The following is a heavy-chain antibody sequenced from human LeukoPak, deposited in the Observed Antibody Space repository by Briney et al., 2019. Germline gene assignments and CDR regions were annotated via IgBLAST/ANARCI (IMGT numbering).Heavy chain of an antibody. D-gene: IGHD2-15*01. CDR3: AKSTVGYSSGRFPGWPADY. Sequence: GGSLRLSCTASGFALGSYAMHWVRQAPGKGLEWVSGIFGSGGSAHYADSVKGRFTISRDNSKNTVYLEMNSPGVEDTAVYFCAKSTVGYSSGRFPGWPADYWGQGTLVTVSS. J-gene: IGHJ4*02. CDR1: GFALGSYA. V-gene: IGHV3-23*01. CDR2: IFGSGGSA.